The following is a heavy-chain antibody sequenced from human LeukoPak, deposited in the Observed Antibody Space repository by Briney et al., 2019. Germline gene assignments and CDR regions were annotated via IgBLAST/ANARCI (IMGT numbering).Heavy chain of an antibody. J-gene: IGHJ3*02. D-gene: IGHD3-10*01. CDR1: GGSISSYY. CDR3: ARRVTMVSGAFDI. V-gene: IGHV4-59*08. Sequence: SETLSLTCTVSGGSISSYYWSWIRQPPGKGLEWIGYIYYSGSINYNPSLKSRVTISVDTSKNQFSLKLSSVTAADTAVYYCARRVTMVSGAFDIWGQGTMVTVSS. CDR2: IYYSGSI.